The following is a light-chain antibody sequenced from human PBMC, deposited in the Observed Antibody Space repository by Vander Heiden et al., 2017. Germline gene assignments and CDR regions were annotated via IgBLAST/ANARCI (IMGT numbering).Light chain of an antibody. V-gene: IGLV1-40*01. CDR3: QSYDRSLSGSV. J-gene: IGLJ1*01. CDR1: SSNIGAGYD. Sequence: QSVLTQPPSVSGAPGQRVTVSCTGSSSNIGAGYDVHWYQQFPGAAPKLLIFVNNIRPSGVPDRFSGSKSGASASLSITGLQADDEADYYCQSYDRSLSGSVFGTGTKV. CDR2: VNN.